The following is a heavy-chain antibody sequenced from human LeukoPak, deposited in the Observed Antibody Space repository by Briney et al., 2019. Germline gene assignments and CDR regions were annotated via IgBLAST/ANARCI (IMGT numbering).Heavy chain of an antibody. V-gene: IGHV4-4*07. J-gene: IGHJ4*02. CDR2: IYTSGST. CDR3: ARPSGGGMVGATTSGDY. CDR1: GGSISSYY. D-gene: IGHD1-26*01. Sequence: SETLSLTCTVSGGSISSYYWSWIRQPAGKGLEWIGRIYTSGSTNYNPSLRSRVTMSVDTSKNQFSLKLSSVTAADTAVYYCARPSGGGMVGATTSGDYWGQGTLVTVSS.